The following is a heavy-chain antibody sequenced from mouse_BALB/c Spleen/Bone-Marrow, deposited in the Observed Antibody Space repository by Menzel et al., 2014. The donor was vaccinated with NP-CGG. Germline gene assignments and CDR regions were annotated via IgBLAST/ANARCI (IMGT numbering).Heavy chain of an antibody. Sequence: VHVKQSGAELVKPGASVKLSCTASGFNIKDTYMHWVKQRHEQGLEWIGRIDPANGNTKYDPKFQGKATITADTSSNTAYLQLSSLTSEDTAVYYCARYNYGSSQFAYWGQGTLVTVSA. CDR2: IDPANGNT. V-gene: IGHV14-3*02. CDR1: GFNIKDTY. CDR3: ARYNYGSSQFAY. D-gene: IGHD1-1*01. J-gene: IGHJ3*01.